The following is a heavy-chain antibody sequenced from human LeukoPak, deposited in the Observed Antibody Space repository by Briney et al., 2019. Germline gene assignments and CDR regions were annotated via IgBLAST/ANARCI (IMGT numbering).Heavy chain of an antibody. CDR2: IYYGGST. CDR3: ARGDPTSYFDY. V-gene: IGHV4-31*03. J-gene: IGHJ4*02. Sequence: SETLSLTCTVSGGSISSGGYYWSWIRQHPGKGLEWIGYIYYGGSTYYNPSLKSRVTISVDTSKNQFSLKLSSVTAADTAVYYCARGDPTSYFDYWGRGTLVTVSS. CDR1: GGSISSGGYY.